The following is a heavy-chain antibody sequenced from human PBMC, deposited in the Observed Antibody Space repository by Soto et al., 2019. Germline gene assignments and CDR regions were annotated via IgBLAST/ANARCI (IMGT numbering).Heavy chain of an antibody. CDR3: ARGGIAARGSLNWFDP. CDR1: GYTFTGYY. J-gene: IGHJ5*02. V-gene: IGHV1-2*02. Sequence: QVQLVQSGAEVKKPGASVKVSCRASGYTFTGYYMHWVRQAPGQGLEWMGWINPNSGGTNYAQKFQGRVTMTRDTSISTAYMELSRLRSDDTAVYYCARGGIAARGSLNWFDPWGQGTLVTVSS. CDR2: INPNSGGT. D-gene: IGHD6-13*01.